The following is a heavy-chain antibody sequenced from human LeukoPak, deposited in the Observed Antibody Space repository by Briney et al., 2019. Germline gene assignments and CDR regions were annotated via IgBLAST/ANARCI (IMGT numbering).Heavy chain of an antibody. J-gene: IGHJ3*02. CDR1: GGSFSNSTYY. V-gene: IGHV4-39*01. Sequence: SETLSLSCTVSGGSFSNSTYYWGWVRQPPGKGLEWIGSIYYSASTYYNPSLKSRVTISVDTSKNQLSLKLSSVTAADTAVYYCPSRRNLHIFDIWGPGTMVTVSS. CDR3: PSRRNLHIFDI. D-gene: IGHD4-11*01. CDR2: IYYSAST.